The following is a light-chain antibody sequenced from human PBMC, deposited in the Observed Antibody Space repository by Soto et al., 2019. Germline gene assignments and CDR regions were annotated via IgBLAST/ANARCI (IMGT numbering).Light chain of an antibody. J-gene: IGKJ1*01. Sequence: EIVLTHSQGTLSLSPCERATLSFRASQSVSSNYLAWYQQKPGQAPGLLIHGASRRATGIPDRFSGSGSGTDFTLTISRLEPEDFAVYYCHQYGTSPWTFGQGTKVHI. V-gene: IGKV3-20*01. CDR2: GAS. CDR1: QSVSSNY. CDR3: HQYGTSPWT.